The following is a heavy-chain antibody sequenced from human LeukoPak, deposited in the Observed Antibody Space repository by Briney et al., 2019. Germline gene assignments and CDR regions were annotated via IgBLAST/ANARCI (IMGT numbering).Heavy chain of an antibody. CDR1: GFAFSTYS. V-gene: IGHV3-21*01. Sequence: PGGSLRLSCAPSGFAFSTYSMNWVRQAAGNGLEWVSSISSGSSCKYYADSVKGRFTISRDNAKNSLYLQMSSLRAEDTAVYYWASEYEQPLDYWGQGALVTVSS. D-gene: IGHD2-8*01. CDR3: ASEYEQPLDY. CDR2: ISSGSSCK. J-gene: IGHJ4*02.